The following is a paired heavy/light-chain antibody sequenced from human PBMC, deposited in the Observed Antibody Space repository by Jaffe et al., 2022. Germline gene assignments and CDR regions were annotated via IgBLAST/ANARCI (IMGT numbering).Light chain of an antibody. CDR2: ANN. CDR1: SLRTYY. CDR3: SSRDSSGYLP. J-gene: IGLJ3*02. V-gene: IGLV3-19*01. Sequence: SSELTQDPAVSVALGQTVRITCQGDSLRTYYASWYLQKPGQAPVLVIHANNNRPSGIPDRFSASFSGNTASLTIAGAQAEDEADYYCSSRDSSGYLPFGGGTKLTVL.
Heavy chain of an antibody. D-gene: IGHD4-17*01. J-gene: IGHJ4*02. Sequence: QVQLQESGPGLVKPSETLSLTCAVSGYSISSDFYWGWIRQTPGKGLKWIGSMSHSGGTYYNPSLKSRVTMSIDTSRNHISLKLNSVTAADTAMYYCARTLYGDNPFVFDYWGPGTLVTVSS. CDR3: ARTLYGDNPFVFDY. CDR1: GYSISSDFY. CDR2: MSHSGGT. V-gene: IGHV4-38-2*01.